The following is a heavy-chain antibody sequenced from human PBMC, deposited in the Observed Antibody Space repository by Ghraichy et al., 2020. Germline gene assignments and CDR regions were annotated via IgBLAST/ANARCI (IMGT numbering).Heavy chain of an antibody. CDR2: MNPNSGNT. Sequence: ASVKVSCKASGYTFTSYDINWVRQATGQGLEWMGWMNPNSGNTGYAQKFQGRVTMTRNTSISTAYMELSSLRSEDTAVYYCARGVAWELGPYYYYYGMDVWGQGTTVTVSS. CDR1: GYTFTSYD. CDR3: ARGVAWELGPYYYYYGMDV. D-gene: IGHD1-26*01. J-gene: IGHJ6*02. V-gene: IGHV1-8*01.